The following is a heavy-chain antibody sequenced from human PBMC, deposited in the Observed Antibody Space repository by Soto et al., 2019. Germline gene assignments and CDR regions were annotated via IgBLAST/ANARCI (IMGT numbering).Heavy chain of an antibody. V-gene: IGHV3-30*18. CDR2: ISYDGSNK. J-gene: IGHJ1*01. CDR3: AKEAGGSYPAEYFQH. Sequence: GGSLRLSCAASGFTFSSYGMHWVRQAPGKGLEWVAVISYDGSNKYYADSVKGRFTISRDNSKNTLYLQMNSLRAEDTAVYYCAKEAGGSYPAEYFQHWGQGTLVTVSS. D-gene: IGHD1-26*01. CDR1: GFTFSSYG.